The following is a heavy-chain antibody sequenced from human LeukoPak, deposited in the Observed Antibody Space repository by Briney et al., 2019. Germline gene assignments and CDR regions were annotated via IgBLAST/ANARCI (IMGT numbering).Heavy chain of an antibody. CDR2: ISSSSSYI. CDR1: GFTFSSYS. CDR3: ARDRVPQYYDSSGYLGP. Sequence: PGGSLRLSCAASGFTFSSYSMNWVRQAPGKGLEWVSSISSSSSYIYYADSVKGRFTNSRDNAKNSLYLQMNSLRAEDTAVYSCARDRVPQYYDSSGYLGPWGRGTLVTVSS. J-gene: IGHJ5*02. V-gene: IGHV3-21*01. D-gene: IGHD3-22*01.